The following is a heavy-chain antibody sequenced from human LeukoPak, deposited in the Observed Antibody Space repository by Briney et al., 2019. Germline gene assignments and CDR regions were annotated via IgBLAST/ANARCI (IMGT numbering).Heavy chain of an antibody. V-gene: IGHV4-4*02. CDR1: GGSISSSNW. CDR2: IYHSGST. CDR3: ARGPYCNGGNCYYPEYYLDY. Sequence: SETLSLTCAVSGGSISSSNWWSWVRQPPGKGLEWIGEIYHSGSTNYNPSLKSRVTISVDKSKNQLSLTLSSLTAADTAVYYCARGPYCNGGNCYYPEYYLDYWGQGTLVIVSS. D-gene: IGHD2-15*01. J-gene: IGHJ4*02.